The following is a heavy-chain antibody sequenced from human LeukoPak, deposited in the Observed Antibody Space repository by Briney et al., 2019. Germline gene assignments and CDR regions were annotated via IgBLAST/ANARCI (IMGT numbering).Heavy chain of an antibody. V-gene: IGHV3-33*01. CDR1: GFTFSSYG. CDR3: AREMVEVGASN. CDR2: IWYDGTNK. D-gene: IGHD1-26*01. Sequence: PGRSLRLSCAASGFTFSSYGMHWVRQAPGKGLEWVALIWYDGTNKYYADSVKGRFTISRDNSKNTLYLQMNSLRAEDTAVYYCAREMVEVGASNWGQGTLVTVSS. J-gene: IGHJ4*02.